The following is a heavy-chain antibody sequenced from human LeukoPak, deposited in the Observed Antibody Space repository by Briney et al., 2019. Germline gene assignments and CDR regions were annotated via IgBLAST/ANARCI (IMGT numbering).Heavy chain of an antibody. CDR3: AREFRTTTWSFDAFDL. D-gene: IGHD1/OR15-1a*01. Sequence: ASVKVSCKASGYTFTDYYMHWVRQAPGQGPDWVCWINPTSGATNYAQKFQGRVTMTRDTSNNTAYMELSRLRSDDTAVYYCAREFRTTTWSFDAFDLWGQGTTVTVSS. CDR2: INPTSGAT. J-gene: IGHJ3*01. CDR1: GYTFTDYY. V-gene: IGHV1-2*02.